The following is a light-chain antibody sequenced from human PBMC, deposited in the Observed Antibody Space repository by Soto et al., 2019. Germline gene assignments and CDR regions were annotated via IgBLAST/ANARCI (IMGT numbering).Light chain of an antibody. CDR2: EVS. Sequence: QPASVSGSPGQSITISCTGTSSDVGGYNYVSWYQHHPGKAPKLMIFEVSNRPSGVSNRFSGSKSGNTASLTISGLQAEDEADYYCTSYTSSSTYVFGTGTKVTVL. J-gene: IGLJ1*01. CDR1: SSDVGGYNY. V-gene: IGLV2-14*01. CDR3: TSYTSSSTYV.